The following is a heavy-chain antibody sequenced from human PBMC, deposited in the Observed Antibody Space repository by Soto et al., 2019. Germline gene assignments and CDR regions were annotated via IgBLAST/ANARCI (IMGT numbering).Heavy chain of an antibody. CDR1: GFTFDEYA. Sequence: GGSLRLSCAASGFTFDEYAMRWVRQTPGKGLEWVSGLGWNSGSIGYADSVKGRFTISRDNAKNSLYLQMNSLRAEDTALYYCAKGLVKRERINMIVMVMPLDYWGQGTLVTVSS. CDR3: AKGLVKRERINMIVMVMPLDY. CDR2: LGWNSGSI. D-gene: IGHD3-22*01. J-gene: IGHJ4*02. V-gene: IGHV3-9*01.